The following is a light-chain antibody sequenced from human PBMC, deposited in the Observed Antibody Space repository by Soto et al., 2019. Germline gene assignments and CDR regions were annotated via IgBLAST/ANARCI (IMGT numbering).Light chain of an antibody. V-gene: IGKV3-15*01. CDR2: GAS. Sequence: EIVMTQSPATLSVSPGERATLSCRASQSVRTNLAWYQQKPGQAPRLLIYGASTRATGIPARFSGSGSGTEFTLTFSSLQSEDFAVYYCQQYNNWPRTCGQGTKVEIK. CDR1: QSVRTN. J-gene: IGKJ1*01. CDR3: QQYNNWPRT.